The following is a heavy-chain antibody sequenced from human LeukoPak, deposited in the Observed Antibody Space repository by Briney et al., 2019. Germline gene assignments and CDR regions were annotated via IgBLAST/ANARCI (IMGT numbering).Heavy chain of an antibody. CDR3: ARGIAVAGRGDYFDY. D-gene: IGHD6-19*01. CDR1: GGSISSSSYY. Sequence: SETLSLTCTVSGGSISSSSYYWGWIRQPPGKGLEWIGSIYYSGSTYYNPSLKSRVTISLDTSKNPFSLKLSSVTAADTAVYYCARGIAVAGRGDYFDYWGQGTLVTVSS. J-gene: IGHJ4*02. V-gene: IGHV4-39*07. CDR2: IYYSGST.